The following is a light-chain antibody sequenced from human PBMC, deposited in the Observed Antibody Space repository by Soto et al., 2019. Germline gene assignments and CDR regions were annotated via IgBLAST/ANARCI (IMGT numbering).Light chain of an antibody. J-gene: IGKJ1*01. CDR3: QQYNKWPAPGT. CDR2: GAS. Sequence: EIVMTQSPATLSVSPGERATLSCRASQSVSSNLAWYQQKPGQAPRLLIYGASTRATGIPARFSGSGSGTEFTLTISSLQSEDFAVYYCQQYNKWPAPGTLGQGTKADI. V-gene: IGKV3-15*01. CDR1: QSVSSN.